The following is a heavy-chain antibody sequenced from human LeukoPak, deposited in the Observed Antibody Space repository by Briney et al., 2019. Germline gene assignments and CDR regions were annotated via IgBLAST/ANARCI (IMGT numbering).Heavy chain of an antibody. CDR2: IKSKTDGGTT. V-gene: IGHV3-15*05. D-gene: IGHD5-24*01. CDR1: GFTFSNAW. Sequence: PGGSLRLSCAASGFTFSNAWMSWVRQAPGKGLEWVGRIKSKTDGGTTDYAAPVKGRFTISRDDSKNTLYLQMNSLRAEDTAIYYCVRDGEYSHGIDFDYWGQGTLVTVSP. J-gene: IGHJ4*02. CDR3: VRDGEYSHGIDFDY.